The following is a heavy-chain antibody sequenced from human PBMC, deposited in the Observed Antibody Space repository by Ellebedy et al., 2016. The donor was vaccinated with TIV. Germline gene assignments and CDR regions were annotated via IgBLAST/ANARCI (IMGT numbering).Heavy chain of an antibody. Sequence: PGGSLRLSCAASGFTVSSNYMSWVRQAPGKGLEWVSVIYSGGSTYYADSVKGRFTISRDNAKNTLHLQMNSLRAEDTAVYYCARAKAGTGSSDYWGQGTLVTVSS. V-gene: IGHV3-53*01. J-gene: IGHJ4*02. CDR1: GFTVSSNY. CDR3: ARAKAGTGSSDY. CDR2: IYSGGST. D-gene: IGHD3-10*01.